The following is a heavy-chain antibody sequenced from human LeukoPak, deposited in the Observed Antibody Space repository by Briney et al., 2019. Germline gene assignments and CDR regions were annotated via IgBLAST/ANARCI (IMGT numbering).Heavy chain of an antibody. CDR1: GFTFSNYA. CDR3: AKDGIGVAGTSAWY. D-gene: IGHD6-19*01. Sequence: GGSLRLSCSASGFTFSNYAMHWVRQAPRKGLEYVSAISRNGGSTYYADSVEGRFTISRDNSKNTMYLQMNSLRAEDTAVYYCAKDGIGVAGTSAWYWGQGTQVTVSS. J-gene: IGHJ4*02. CDR2: ISRNGGST. V-gene: IGHV3-64*04.